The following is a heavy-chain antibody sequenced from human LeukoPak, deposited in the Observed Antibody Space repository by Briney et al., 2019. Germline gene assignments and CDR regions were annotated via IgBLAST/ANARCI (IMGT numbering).Heavy chain of an antibody. V-gene: IGHV4-59*01. Sequence: PSETLSLTCTVSGGSISSYYWSWIRQPPGKGLEWIGYIYYSGSTNYNPSLQSRVTISVDTSKNQFSLKLSSVTAADTAVYYCARRGSSSGKNNWFDPWGQGTLVTVSS. D-gene: IGHD3-10*01. CDR2: IYYSGST. J-gene: IGHJ5*02. CDR1: GGSISSYY. CDR3: ARRGSSSGKNNWFDP.